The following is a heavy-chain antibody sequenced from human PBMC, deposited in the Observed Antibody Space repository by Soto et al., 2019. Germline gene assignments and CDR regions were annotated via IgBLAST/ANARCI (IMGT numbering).Heavy chain of an antibody. CDR3: ARAAKSYYYDTTKYYFDS. D-gene: IGHD3-9*01. CDR1: SGSFVGYY. CDR2: INHSGNT. V-gene: IGHV4-34*01. J-gene: IGHJ4*02. Sequence: PSETLSLTCSVSSGSFVGYYWNWIRQPPGRGLEWIGEINHSGNTNYNPSLKSRVTISVDASKNQFSLKVISVTAADTAVYYCARAAKSYYYDTTKYYFDSWGQGTLVTVSS.